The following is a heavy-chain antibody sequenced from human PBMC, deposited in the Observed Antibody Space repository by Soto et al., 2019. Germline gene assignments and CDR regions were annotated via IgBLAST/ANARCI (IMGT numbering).Heavy chain of an antibody. J-gene: IGHJ4*02. CDR1: GGSFSGYY. D-gene: IGHD4-17*01. V-gene: IGHV4-59*01. CDR3: ARAYGDYVFDY. Sequence: PSETLSLTCAVYGGSFSGYYWSWIRQPPGKGLEWIGYIYYSGSTNYNPSLKSRVTISVDTSKNQFSLKLSSVTAADTAVYYCARAYGDYVFDYWGQGTLVTVSS. CDR2: IYYSGST.